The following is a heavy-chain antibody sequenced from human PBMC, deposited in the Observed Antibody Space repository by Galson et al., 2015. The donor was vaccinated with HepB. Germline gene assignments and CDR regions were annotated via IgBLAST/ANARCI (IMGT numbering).Heavy chain of an antibody. D-gene: IGHD3-3*01. CDR2: MNPNSGNT. CDR1: GYTFITYD. CDR3: ARSPVYDFWSGYYSGLMDY. Sequence: SVKVSCKASGYTFITYDINWVRQATGQGPEWMGWMNPNSGNTGYAQKFQGRISMTRNTSTSTAYMELSSLRSEDTAVYYCARSPVYDFWSGYYSGLMDYWGQGTLVTVSS. J-gene: IGHJ4*02. V-gene: IGHV1-8*01.